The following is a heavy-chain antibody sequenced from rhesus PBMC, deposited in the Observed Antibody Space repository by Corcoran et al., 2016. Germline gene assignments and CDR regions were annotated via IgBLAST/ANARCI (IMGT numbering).Heavy chain of an antibody. J-gene: IGHJ4*01. CDR1: GGSISSSY. CDR2: IYGSGSST. V-gene: IGHV4-169*02. Sequence: QLQLQESGPGLVKPSETLSVTCAVSGGSISSSYWSWIRQAPGKGLECIGYIYGSGSSTNYNPSLKSRVTLSVDTAKNQLFLKLSSVTAADTAVYYCASGGYGSYLTTDYFDYWGQGVLVTVSS. CDR3: ASGGYGSYLTTDYFDY. D-gene: IGHD4-4*01.